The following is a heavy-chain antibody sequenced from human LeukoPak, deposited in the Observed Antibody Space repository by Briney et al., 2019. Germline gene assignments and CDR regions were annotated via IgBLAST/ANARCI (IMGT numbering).Heavy chain of an antibody. CDR3: ARDLSGHWTYDY. J-gene: IGHJ4*01. CDR2: IYYRGST. D-gene: IGHD1-1*01. V-gene: IGHV4-39*02. Sequence: PSETLSLTCTVSGGSISSSSYYWGWIRQPPGKGLEWIGSIYYRGSTYYNPSLKSRVTISVDTSKNQFSLKLSSVTAADTAVYYCARDLSGHWTYDYWGQGTLVTVSS. CDR1: GGSISSSSYY.